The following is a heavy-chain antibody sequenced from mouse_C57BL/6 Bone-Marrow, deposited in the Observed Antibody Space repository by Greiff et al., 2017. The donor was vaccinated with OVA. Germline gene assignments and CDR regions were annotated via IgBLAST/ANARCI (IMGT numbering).Heavy chain of an antibody. CDR1: GFTFTDYY. CDR2: IRNKANGYTT. CDR3: ARSIYYGSRAYFDV. V-gene: IGHV7-3*01. D-gene: IGHD1-1*01. Sequence: EVQVVESGGGLVQPGGSLSLSCAASGFTFTDYYMSWVRQPPGKALEWLGFIRNKANGYTTEYSASVKGRFTISRDNSQSILYLQMNALRAEDSATYYCARSIYYGSRAYFDVWGTGTTVTVSS. J-gene: IGHJ1*03.